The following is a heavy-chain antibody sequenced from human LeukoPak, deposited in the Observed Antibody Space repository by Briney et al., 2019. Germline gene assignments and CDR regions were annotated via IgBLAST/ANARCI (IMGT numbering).Heavy chain of an antibody. CDR3: ARPARYCSGGSCWDS. J-gene: IGHJ4*02. Sequence: SEALSLTCTVSGDSIGSFYWSWIRQPPGKGLEWIGNIYYSGNTNYNPSLKSRVTISVDTSKNQFSLKLTSVTAADTAIYYCARPARYCSGGSCWDSWGQGTLVTVSS. CDR2: IYYSGNT. CDR1: GDSIGSFY. D-gene: IGHD2-15*01. V-gene: IGHV4-59*01.